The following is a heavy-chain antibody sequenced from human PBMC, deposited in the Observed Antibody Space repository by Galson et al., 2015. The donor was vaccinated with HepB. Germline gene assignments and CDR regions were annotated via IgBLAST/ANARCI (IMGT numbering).Heavy chain of an antibody. CDR1: GFTFSSYA. CDR2: ISYDGSNK. CDR3: ARAVAPYYDFWSGYYSSIYYHGMDV. J-gene: IGHJ6*02. Sequence: SLRLSCAASGFTFSSYAMHWVRQAPGKGLEWVAVISYDGSNKYYADSVKGRFSISRDNSKNTLYLQMNSLRAEDTAVYYCARAVAPYYDFWSGYYSSIYYHGMDVWGQGTTVTVSS. V-gene: IGHV3-30-3*01. D-gene: IGHD3-3*01.